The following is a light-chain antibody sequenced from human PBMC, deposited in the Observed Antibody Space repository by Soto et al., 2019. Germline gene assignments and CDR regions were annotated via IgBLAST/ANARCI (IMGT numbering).Light chain of an antibody. V-gene: IGLV2-8*01. CDR3: SSYAGSNNLGV. CDR1: SSDVGGYNY. CDR2: EVS. J-gene: IGLJ2*01. Sequence: QSALTQPPSASGSPGQSVTISCTGTSSDVGGYNYVSWYQQHQGKAPKLMIYEVSKRPSGVPDRFSGSKSGNTASLTVSGLQDEDEADYYCSSYAGSNNLGVFGGGTKLTVL.